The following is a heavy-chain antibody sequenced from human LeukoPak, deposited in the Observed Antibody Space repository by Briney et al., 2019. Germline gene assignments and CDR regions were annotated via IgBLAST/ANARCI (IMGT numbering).Heavy chain of an antibody. D-gene: IGHD3-22*01. CDR3: AKGTITMIVVVITPLDY. CDR2: ISGSGGST. V-gene: IGHV3-23*01. CDR1: GFTFSNYW. J-gene: IGHJ4*02. Sequence: PGGSLRLSCAASGFTFSNYWMTWVRQAPGKGLEWVSAISGSGGSTYYADSVKGRFTTSRDNSKNTLYLQMNSLRAEDTAVYYCAKGTITMIVVVITPLDYWGQGTLVTVSS.